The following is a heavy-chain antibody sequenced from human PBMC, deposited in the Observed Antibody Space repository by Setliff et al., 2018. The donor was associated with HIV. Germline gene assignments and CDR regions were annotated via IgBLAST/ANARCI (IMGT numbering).Heavy chain of an antibody. J-gene: IGHJ4*02. V-gene: IGHV1-69*13. D-gene: IGHD3-22*01. Sequence: SVKVSCKASGDTFSSYAISWVRQAPGQGLEWMGGIIPIFGTANYAQKFQGRVTITADESTSTAYMDLSSLRSDGTALYFCARRVSYASSGYPLGYWGQGTQVTVSS. CDR2: IIPIFGTA. CDR1: GDTFSSYA. CDR3: ARRVSYASSGYPLGY.